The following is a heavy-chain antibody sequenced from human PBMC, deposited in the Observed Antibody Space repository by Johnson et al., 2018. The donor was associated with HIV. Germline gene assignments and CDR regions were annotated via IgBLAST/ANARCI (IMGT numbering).Heavy chain of an antibody. D-gene: IGHD3-22*01. Sequence: QVQLVESGGGVVQPGRSLRLSCAASGFTFSSYAMHWVRQAPGKGLEWMAVISYDGSNKYFTDSVRGRFTISRDNSRNTLFLQMNSLRAEDTAMYFCVRRFYDSSAFDVWGQGTLVTVSS. CDR3: VRRFYDSSAFDV. CDR1: GFTFSSYA. CDR2: ISYDGSNK. J-gene: IGHJ3*01. V-gene: IGHV3-30-3*01.